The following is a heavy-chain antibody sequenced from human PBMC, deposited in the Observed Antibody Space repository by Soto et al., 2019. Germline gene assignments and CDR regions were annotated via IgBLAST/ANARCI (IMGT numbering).Heavy chain of an antibody. V-gene: IGHV1-18*01. D-gene: IGHD3-3*01. J-gene: IGHJ4*02. CDR2: ISAYNGNT. CDR3: ARMPERSGNCKHGLGY. Sequence: PGKGLEWMGWISAYNGNTNYAQKLQGRVTMATDTSTSTAYMELRSLRSDDTAVYYCARMPERSGNCKHGLGYRGQRTLGT.